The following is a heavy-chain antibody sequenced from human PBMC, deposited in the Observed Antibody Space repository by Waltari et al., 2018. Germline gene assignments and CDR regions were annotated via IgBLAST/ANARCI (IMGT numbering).Heavy chain of an antibody. V-gene: IGHV3-7*01. J-gene: IGHJ3*02. D-gene: IGHD3-22*01. CDR3: ARDDSSSGSYDAFDI. CDR1: GFSFSHYW. Sequence: EVQLVESGGGLVQPGGSLRLSCAASGFSFSHYWMSWVRQAPGKGLEWCGDIKGDGSRKYYLDSVRGRFSISRDNTKNSVDLQMNSLRAEDTAVYYCARDDSSSGSYDAFDIWGQGTMVAVSS. CDR2: IKGDGSRK.